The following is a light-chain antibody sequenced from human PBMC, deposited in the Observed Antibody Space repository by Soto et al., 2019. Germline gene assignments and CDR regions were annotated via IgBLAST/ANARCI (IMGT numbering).Light chain of an antibody. V-gene: IGKV3-20*01. J-gene: IGKJ2*01. Sequence: EIVVAQSPGTLSLSPGDTATLSCTASQSVPARYVAWYQQRPGQVPRLLIFGASHRPTGIPDRFSGSGSGTDFTLTISRLESEDFAVYYCQQYGSLPTFGQGIELEIK. CDR3: QQYGSLPT. CDR1: QSVPARY. CDR2: GAS.